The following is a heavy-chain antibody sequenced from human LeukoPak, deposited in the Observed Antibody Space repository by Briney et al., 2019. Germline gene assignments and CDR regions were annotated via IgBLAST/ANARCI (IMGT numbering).Heavy chain of an antibody. D-gene: IGHD6-13*01. J-gene: IGHJ4*02. V-gene: IGHV3-30*18. CDR1: GFTFSNYA. Sequence: GGSLRLSCAASGFTFSNYAMNWVRQAPGKGLEWVALISYDGSNKYYADSVKGRFTISRDNSKNTLYLQMNSLRAEDTAVYYCAKDRSSSWTWTIDYWGQGTLVTVSS. CDR2: ISYDGSNK. CDR3: AKDRSSSWTWTIDY.